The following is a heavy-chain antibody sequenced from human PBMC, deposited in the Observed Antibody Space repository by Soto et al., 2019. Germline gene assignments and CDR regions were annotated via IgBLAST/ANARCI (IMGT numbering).Heavy chain of an antibody. Sequence: GGSLSLSCAASGFTFSSYAMSWVRQAPGKGLEWVTAISGSGGSTYYADSVKGRFTISRDNSKNTLYLQMNSLRAEDTAVYYCAKVTATQSGYYYYMDVWGKGTTVTVSS. J-gene: IGHJ6*03. CDR1: GFTFSSYA. CDR3: AKVTATQSGYYYYMDV. D-gene: IGHD5-18*01. V-gene: IGHV3-23*01. CDR2: ISGSGGST.